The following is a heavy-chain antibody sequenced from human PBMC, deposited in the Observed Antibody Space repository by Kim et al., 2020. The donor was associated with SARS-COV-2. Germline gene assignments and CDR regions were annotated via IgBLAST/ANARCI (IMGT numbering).Heavy chain of an antibody. CDR3: AKDRFYGSGSYEDY. Sequence: ADSVKGRFTISRDNSKNTLYLQMNSLRAEDTAVYYCAKDRFYGSGSYEDYWGQGTLVTVSS. D-gene: IGHD3-10*01. J-gene: IGHJ4*02. V-gene: IGHV3-23*01.